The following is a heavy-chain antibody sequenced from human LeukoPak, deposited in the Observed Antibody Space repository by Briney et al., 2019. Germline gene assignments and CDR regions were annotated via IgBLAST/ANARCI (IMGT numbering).Heavy chain of an antibody. CDR3: ARESVYSSGWYELYNWFDP. CDR2: INHSGST. Sequence: SETLSLTCAVYGGSFSGYYWSWIRQPPGKGLEWIGEINHSGSTNYNPSLKSRVTMSVDTSKNQFSLKLSSVTAADTAVYYCARESVYSSGWYELYNWFDPWGQGTLVTVSS. V-gene: IGHV4-34*01. J-gene: IGHJ5*02. D-gene: IGHD6-19*01. CDR1: GGSFSGYY.